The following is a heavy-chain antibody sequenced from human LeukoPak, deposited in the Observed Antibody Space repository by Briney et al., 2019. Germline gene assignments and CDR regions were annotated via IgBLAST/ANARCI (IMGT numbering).Heavy chain of an antibody. CDR3: ASTPGRYSSSWFGY. CDR1: GFTFSSYW. CDR2: IKQDGSEK. D-gene: IGHD6-13*01. J-gene: IGHJ5*01. V-gene: IGHV3-7*01. Sequence: GGSLRLSCAASGFTFSSYWMSWVRQAPGKGLEWVANIKQDGSEKYYVDSVKGRFTISRDNAKNSLYLQMNSLRAEDTAVYYCASTPGRYSSSWFGYWGQGTLVTVSS.